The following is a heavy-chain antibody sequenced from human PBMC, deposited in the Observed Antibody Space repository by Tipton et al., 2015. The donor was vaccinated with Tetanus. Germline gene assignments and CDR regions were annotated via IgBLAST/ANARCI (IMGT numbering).Heavy chain of an antibody. CDR3: VRVWYSGSYRAECFQH. CDR2: IKEDGSEK. CDR1: GFTFSGYW. Sequence: SLRLSCAASGFTFSGYWMSWVRQAPGKGLEWVANIKEDGSEKNYVDAVKGRFTISRDNAKNSLYLQMNSLRAEDMAVYYCVRVWYSGSYRAECFQHWGQGTLVPVST. J-gene: IGHJ1*01. V-gene: IGHV3-7*01. D-gene: IGHD1-26*01.